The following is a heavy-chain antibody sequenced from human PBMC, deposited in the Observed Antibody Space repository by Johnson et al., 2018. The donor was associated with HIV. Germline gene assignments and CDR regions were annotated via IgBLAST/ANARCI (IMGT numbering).Heavy chain of an antibody. J-gene: IGHJ3*02. CDR3: AKDHQDASGGAFDI. CDR1: GFIFDDYG. Sequence: MLLVESGGGVVRPGGSLRLSCAASGFIFDDYGMRWVRQAPGKGLVWVSGINWTGGSTGYADSVTGRFTIPRDNAKNSLYLQMNSLRAEDTALYYCAKDHQDASGGAFDIWGQGTMVTVSS. D-gene: IGHD5-12*01. V-gene: IGHV3-20*04. CDR2: INWTGGST.